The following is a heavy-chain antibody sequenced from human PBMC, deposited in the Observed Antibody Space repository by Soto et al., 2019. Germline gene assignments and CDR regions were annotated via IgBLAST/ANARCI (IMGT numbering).Heavy chain of an antibody. V-gene: IGHV4-31*02. D-gene: IGHD6-13*01. Sequence: QVQLQESGPGLVKPSQTLSLICTVSGDSMSTGGYYWTWIRQHPGKGLEWIGHIYTTGTTYYSPSLKSQVTMSIDKSSNRFSLNLSSLTAADTAVYYCSRGRGSTPLRDWGPGALVTVSS. J-gene: IGHJ4*02. CDR3: SRGRGSTPLRD. CDR2: IYTTGTT. CDR1: GDSMSTGGYY.